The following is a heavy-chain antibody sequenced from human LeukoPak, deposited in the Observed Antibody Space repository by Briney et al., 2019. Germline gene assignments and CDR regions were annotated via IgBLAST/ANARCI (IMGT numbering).Heavy chain of an antibody. CDR1: GGSISSSSYY. V-gene: IGHV4-61*01. CDR2: IYYSGST. CDR3: ARDAGGYSRGYYMDV. D-gene: IGHD5-18*01. Sequence: PSETLSLTCTVSGGSISSSSYYWGWIRQPPGKGLEWIGYIYYSGSTNYNPSRKSRVTISVDTSKNQFPLKLSSVTAADTAVYYCARDAGGYSRGYYMDVWGKGTTVTVSS. J-gene: IGHJ6*03.